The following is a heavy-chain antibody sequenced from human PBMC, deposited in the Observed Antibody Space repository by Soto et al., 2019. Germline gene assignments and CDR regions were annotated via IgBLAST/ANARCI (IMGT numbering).Heavy chain of an antibody. D-gene: IGHD3-22*01. V-gene: IGHV4-31*03. Sequence: SETLSLTCTVSGGFIGRGGYWWSWIRQHQGRGLEWIGFVSYTGNTQYNPSLKSRVNISVDTSTKQFSLKLSSVTAADTAVYYCARGINYYDSSGDSWFDPWGQGTPVTGS. CDR3: ARGINYYDSSGDSWFDP. CDR2: VSYTGNT. CDR1: GGFIGRGGYW. J-gene: IGHJ5*02.